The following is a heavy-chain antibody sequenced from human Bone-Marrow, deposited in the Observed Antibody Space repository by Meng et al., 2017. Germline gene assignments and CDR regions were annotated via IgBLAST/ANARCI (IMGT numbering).Heavy chain of an antibody. CDR2: INPNTGNT. CDR3: ARSSAGVYCTTSSCLHAFDI. CDR1: GYSFTNYD. J-gene: IGHJ3*02. D-gene: IGHD2-8*01. Sequence: ASVKVSCKASGYSFTNYDINWVRQAPGQGLEWMGWINPNTGNTGFAQRFQGRVSITGDTSISTAYMEVSSLTSDDTAVYYCARSSAGVYCTTSSCLHAFDIWGQGTMVTVSS. V-gene: IGHV1-8*02.